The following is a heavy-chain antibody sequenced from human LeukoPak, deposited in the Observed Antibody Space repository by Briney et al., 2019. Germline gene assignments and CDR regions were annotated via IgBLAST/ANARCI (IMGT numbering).Heavy chain of an antibody. Sequence: PGGSLRLSCAASGFTFSSYGMHWVRLAPGKGLEWVAVISYDGSNKYYADSVKGRFTISRDNSKNTLYLQMNSLRAEDTAVYYCAKDGFDSGDIVVVPAAYWGQGTLVTVSS. CDR2: ISYDGSNK. CDR1: GFTFSSYG. D-gene: IGHD2-2*01. CDR3: AKDGFDSGDIVVVPAAY. J-gene: IGHJ4*02. V-gene: IGHV3-30*18.